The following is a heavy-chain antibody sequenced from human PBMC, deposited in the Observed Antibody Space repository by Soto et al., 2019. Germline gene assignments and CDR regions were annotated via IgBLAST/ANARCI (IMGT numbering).Heavy chain of an antibody. CDR2: IGTAGDP. CDR1: GFTFSSYD. CDR3: ARGAVAANINQWYGMDV. Sequence: GGSLRLSCAASGFTFSSYDMHWVRQATGKGLEWVSAIGTAGDPYYPGSVKGRFTISRENAKNSLYLQMNSLRAGDTAVYYRARGAVAANINQWYGMDVWGQGTTVTVSS. D-gene: IGHD6-19*01. V-gene: IGHV3-13*05. J-gene: IGHJ6*02.